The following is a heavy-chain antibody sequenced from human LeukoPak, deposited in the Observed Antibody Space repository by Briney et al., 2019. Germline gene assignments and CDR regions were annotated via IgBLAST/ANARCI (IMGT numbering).Heavy chain of an antibody. Sequence: ASVKVSCKASGYTFTSYYMHWVRQAPGQGLEWMGIINLSGGSTRYAQEFQGRVTMTRDTSTSTVHMDLSSLRSDDTAVYYCARESDIAVAGTGFDYWGQGTLVTVSS. V-gene: IGHV1-46*01. J-gene: IGHJ4*02. CDR1: GYTFTSYY. D-gene: IGHD6-19*01. CDR3: ARESDIAVAGTGFDY. CDR2: INLSGGST.